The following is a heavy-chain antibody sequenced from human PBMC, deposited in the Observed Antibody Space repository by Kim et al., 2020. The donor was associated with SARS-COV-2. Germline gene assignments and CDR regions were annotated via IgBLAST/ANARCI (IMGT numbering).Heavy chain of an antibody. V-gene: IGHV3-9*01. CDR1: GFTFGDYA. Sequence: GGSLRLSCAASGFTFGDYAMHWVRQAPGKGLEWVSGISCDSDTLGYADSVKGRFTISRDNAKNSLYLQMNSPRAEDTALYYFARDRYSSSSTGLVYCGQGSLVTVSS. CDR3: ARDRYSSSSTGLVY. CDR2: ISCDSDTL. J-gene: IGHJ4*02. D-gene: IGHD6-6*01.